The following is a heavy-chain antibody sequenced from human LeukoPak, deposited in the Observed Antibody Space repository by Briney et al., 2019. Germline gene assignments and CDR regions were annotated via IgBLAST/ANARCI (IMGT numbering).Heavy chain of an antibody. CDR3: ARDRMKYQLFRKVGGMDV. D-gene: IGHD2-2*01. CDR2: INPNSGGT. J-gene: IGHJ6*02. Sequence: GASVKVSCKASGYTFTGYYMHWVRQAPGQGLEWMGRINPNSGGTNYAQKFQGRVTMTRDTSISTAYMELSRLRSDDTAVYYCARDRMKYQLFRKVGGMDVWGQGTTVTVSS. CDR1: GYTFTGYY. V-gene: IGHV1-2*06.